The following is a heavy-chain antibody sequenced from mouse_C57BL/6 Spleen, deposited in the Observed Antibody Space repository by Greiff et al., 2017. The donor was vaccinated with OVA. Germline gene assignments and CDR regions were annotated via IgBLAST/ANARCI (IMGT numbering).Heavy chain of an antibody. CDR3: ASVDGRGDYYAMDY. J-gene: IGHJ4*01. CDR2: INPNYGTT. D-gene: IGHD1-1*01. Sequence: EVQLQQSGPELVKPGASVKISCKASGYSFTDYNMNWVKQSNGKSLEWIGVINPNYGTTSYNQKFKGKATLTVDQSSSTAYMQLNSLTSEDAAVYYCASVDGRGDYYAMDYWGQGTSVTVSA. V-gene: IGHV1-39*01. CDR1: GYSFTDYN.